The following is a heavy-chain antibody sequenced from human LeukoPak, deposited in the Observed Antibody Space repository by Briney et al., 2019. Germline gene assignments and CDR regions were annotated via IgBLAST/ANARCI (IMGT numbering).Heavy chain of an antibody. CDR1: GFTFSSYW. CDR3: TADVSDSSGPSHDY. V-gene: IGHV3-15*01. D-gene: IGHD3-22*01. Sequence: GGSLRLSCAASGFTFSSYWMYWVRQAPGEGLEWVARIKTKYEGGPTEHAAPVKGRFTISRDDSDNTLYLQMNSLKIEDTAVYYCTADVSDSSGPSHDYWGQGTLVTVSS. CDR2: IKTKYEGGPT. J-gene: IGHJ4*02.